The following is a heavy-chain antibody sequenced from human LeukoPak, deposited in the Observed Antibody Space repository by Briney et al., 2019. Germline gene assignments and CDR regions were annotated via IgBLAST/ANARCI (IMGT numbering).Heavy chain of an antibody. J-gene: IGHJ4*02. Sequence: SETLSLTCAVYGVSFSGYYWSWIRQPAGKGLEWIGRIYTSGTTNYSPSLKSRVTISVDTTKNQFSLNLSAVTAADTAVYYCARVRSSTACYFDYWGQGTLVTVSS. CDR3: ARVRSSTACYFDY. D-gene: IGHD2-2*01. CDR1: GVSFSGYY. V-gene: IGHV4-59*10. CDR2: IYTSGTT.